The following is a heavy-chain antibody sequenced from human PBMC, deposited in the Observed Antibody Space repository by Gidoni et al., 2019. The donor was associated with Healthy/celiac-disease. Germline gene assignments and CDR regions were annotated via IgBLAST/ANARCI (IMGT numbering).Heavy chain of an antibody. D-gene: IGHD2-15*01. V-gene: IGHV3-23*01. CDR3: AKVVVVVVRRSGVGVDYFDY. CDR1: GFTFSRYA. Sequence: EVQLLESGGGLVQPGGSLRLSCAASGFTFSRYAMSWVRQAPGKGLEWVSAISGSGGSTYYADSVKGRFTISRDNSKNMLYLQMNSLRAEDTAVYYCAKVVVVVVRRSGVGVDYFDYWGQGTLVTVSS. CDR2: ISGSGGST. J-gene: IGHJ4*02.